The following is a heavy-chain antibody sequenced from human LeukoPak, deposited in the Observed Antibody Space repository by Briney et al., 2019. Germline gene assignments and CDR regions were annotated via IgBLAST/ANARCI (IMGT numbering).Heavy chain of an antibody. CDR3: ARDNLGYCSGGSCYSDWFDP. CDR1: GGTFSSYA. Sequence: GSTVKVSCKASGGTFSSYAISWVRQAPGQGLEWMGGIIPIFGTANYAQKFQGRVTITTDESTSTAYMELSSLRSEDTAVTYCARDNLGYCSGGSCYSDWFDPWGQGTLVTVSS. CDR2: IIPIFGTA. J-gene: IGHJ5*02. D-gene: IGHD2-15*01. V-gene: IGHV1-69*05.